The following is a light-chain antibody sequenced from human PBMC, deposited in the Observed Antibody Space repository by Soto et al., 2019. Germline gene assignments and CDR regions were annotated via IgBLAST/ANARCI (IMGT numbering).Light chain of an antibody. V-gene: IGKV3D-15*01. CDR2: AAS. CDR3: QQYNNWWT. J-gene: IGKJ1*01. Sequence: RVMTQSPAPLSVSPGERATLSCRASETVRSNLAWYQQKPGQAPRLLIYAASTRATGIPARFIGNGSGTEFTLTISSLQSEDFAVYYCQQYNNWWTFGQGTKVDIK. CDR1: ETVRSN.